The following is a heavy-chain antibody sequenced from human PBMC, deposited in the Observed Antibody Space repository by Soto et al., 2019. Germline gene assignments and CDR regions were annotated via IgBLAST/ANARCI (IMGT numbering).Heavy chain of an antibody. CDR3: ARVMPSRAFDI. Sequence: SETLSLTCAVPGYPISTGYYWGWIRQPPGKGLEWIGMIYHTANTYYNVSLKSRVTISVDTSKNQFSLRLTSVTAADTAVYYCARVMPSRAFDIWGQGTMVTVSS. V-gene: IGHV4-38-2*01. CDR1: GYPISTGYY. J-gene: IGHJ3*02. CDR2: IYHTANT. D-gene: IGHD3-16*01.